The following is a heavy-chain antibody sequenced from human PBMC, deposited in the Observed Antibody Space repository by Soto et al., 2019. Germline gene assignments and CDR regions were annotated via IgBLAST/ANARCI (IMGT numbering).Heavy chain of an antibody. J-gene: IGHJ4*02. V-gene: IGHV3-74*01. CDR2: INNDGSST. CDR3: VGSGTIPLGYFDY. CDR1: GFSFSTSW. Sequence: GGSLRLSCAASGFSFSTSWMHWVRQAPGKGLVWVSRINNDGSSTSYADSVRGRFSISRGNAKNTLYLQMNSLRVEDTAMYYCVGSGTIPLGYFDYWGQGALVTVSS. D-gene: IGHD1-26*01.